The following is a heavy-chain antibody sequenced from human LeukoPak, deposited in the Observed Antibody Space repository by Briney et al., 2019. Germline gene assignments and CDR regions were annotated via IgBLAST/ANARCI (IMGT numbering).Heavy chain of an antibody. J-gene: IGHJ4*02. D-gene: IGHD3-16*02. CDR3: ARGGYYDYVWGSYRYTRSFDY. CDR2: INHSGST. Sequence: SETLSLTCAVYGGSFSGYYWSWIRQPPGKGLEWIGEINHSGSTNYNPSLKSRVTISVDTSKSQYSLKLSSVTAADTDVYYCARGGYYDYVWGSYRYTRSFDYWGQGTLVTVSS. CDR1: GGSFSGYY. V-gene: IGHV4-34*01.